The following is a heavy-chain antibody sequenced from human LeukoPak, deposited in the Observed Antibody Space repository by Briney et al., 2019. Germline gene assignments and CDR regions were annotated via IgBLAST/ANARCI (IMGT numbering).Heavy chain of an antibody. Sequence: SETLSLTCAVYGGSFSGYYWSWIRQPPGKGLEWIGEINHSGSTNYNPSLKSRVTISVDTSKNQFSLKLSSVTAADTAVYYCARGLPSDSSGLPGDAFDIWGQGTMVTVSS. CDR1: GGSFSGYY. J-gene: IGHJ3*02. CDR2: INHSGST. CDR3: ARGLPSDSSGLPGDAFDI. V-gene: IGHV4-34*01. D-gene: IGHD3-22*01.